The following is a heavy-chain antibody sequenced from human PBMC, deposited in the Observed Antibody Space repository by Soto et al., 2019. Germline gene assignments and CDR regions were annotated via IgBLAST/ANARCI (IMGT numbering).Heavy chain of an antibody. CDR1: GGTFSSYA. J-gene: IGHJ6*02. Sequence: SVKVSCKASGGTFSSYAISWVRQAPGQGLEWMGGIIPTFGTANYAQKFQGRVTITADESTSTAYMELSSLRSEDTAVYYCARVSNQLLPYYYYGMDVWGQGTTVTVSS. CDR3: ARVSNQLLPYYYYGMDV. V-gene: IGHV1-69*13. D-gene: IGHD2-2*01. CDR2: IIPTFGTA.